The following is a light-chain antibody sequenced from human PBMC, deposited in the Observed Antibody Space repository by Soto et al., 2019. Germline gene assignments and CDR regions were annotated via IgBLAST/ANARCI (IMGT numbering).Light chain of an antibody. CDR2: YKSESDN. CDR1: SGINVGTYR. V-gene: IGLV5-45*01. J-gene: IGLJ2*01. Sequence: QLVLTQPASLSASPGASASLTCTLRSGINVGTYRIYWYQQKPGSPPQYLLRYKSESDNQQASGVPSRFSGSKDASANAGIFLISGLQSEGEADYNCMIWHRRASLFGGGTKLTVL. CDR3: MIWHRRASL.